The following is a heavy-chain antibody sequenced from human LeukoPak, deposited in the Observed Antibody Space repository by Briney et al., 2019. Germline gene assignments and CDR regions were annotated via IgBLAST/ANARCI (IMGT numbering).Heavy chain of an antibody. CDR2: ISSSSSYI. Sequence: GGSLRLSCAASGFTFSSYSMNWVRQAPGKGLEWVSSISSSSSYIYYADSVKGRFTISRDNAKNSPYLQMNSLRAEDTAVYYCAGHYDFWSGPPKWGQGTLVTVST. CDR3: AGHYDFWSGPPK. D-gene: IGHD3-3*01. CDR1: GFTFSSYS. J-gene: IGHJ4*02. V-gene: IGHV3-21*01.